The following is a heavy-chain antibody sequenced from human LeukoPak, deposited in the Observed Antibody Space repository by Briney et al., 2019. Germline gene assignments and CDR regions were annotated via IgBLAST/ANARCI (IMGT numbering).Heavy chain of an antibody. J-gene: IGHJ4*02. D-gene: IGHD4-17*01. V-gene: IGHV4-31*03. Sequence: NTSETLSLTCTVSGGSISSGGYYWSWIRQHPGKGLEWIGYIYDSGSTYYDPSLKSRVTISVDTAKNQFSLTLSSVTAADTAVYYCARVTTVTTSFHFDYWGQGTLVTVSS. CDR1: GGSISSGGYY. CDR3: ARVTTVTTSFHFDY. CDR2: IYDSGST.